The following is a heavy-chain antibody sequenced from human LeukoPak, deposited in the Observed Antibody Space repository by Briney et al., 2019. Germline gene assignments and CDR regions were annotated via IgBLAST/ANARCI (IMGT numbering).Heavy chain of an antibody. CDR2: ISSSGSTI. D-gene: IGHD5-18*01. Sequence: GGSLRLSCAASGFTFSSYVMNWVRQAPGKGLEWVSYISSSGSTIYYADSVKGRFTISRDNAKNSLYLQMNSLRAEDTAVYYCARDLGYSYGYRTGGDYWGQGTLVTVSS. J-gene: IGHJ4*02. CDR1: GFTFSSYV. V-gene: IGHV3-48*03. CDR3: ARDLGYSYGYRTGGDY.